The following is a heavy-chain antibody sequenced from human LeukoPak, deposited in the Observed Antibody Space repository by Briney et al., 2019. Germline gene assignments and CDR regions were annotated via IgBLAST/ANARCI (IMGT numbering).Heavy chain of an antibody. D-gene: IGHD4-17*01. V-gene: IGHV3-30*02. CDR3: AKDLNYGDLLDY. J-gene: IGHJ4*02. CDR1: GFTFSKYG. CDR2: IRDDGRNK. Sequence: PGGSLRLSCAASGFTFSKYGMYWVCQAPGKGLKWVAFIRDDGRNKYYTDSVKGRFTISRDNSKNTLYLQMNSLRAEDTGVYYCAKDLNYGDLLDYWGQGTLVTVSS.